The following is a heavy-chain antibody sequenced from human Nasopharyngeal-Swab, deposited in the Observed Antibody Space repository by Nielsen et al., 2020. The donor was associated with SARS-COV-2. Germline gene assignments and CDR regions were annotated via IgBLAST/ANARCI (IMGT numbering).Heavy chain of an antibody. J-gene: IGHJ6*03. CDR2: TYYRSKWYN. D-gene: IGHD4-17*01. CDR3: ARVRGAYGDYYYYYYTDV. V-gene: IGHV6-1*01. Sequence: WIRQSPSRGLEWLGRTYYRSKWYNDYAVSVKSRITINPDTSKNQFSLHLYSVTPEDTAVYYCARVRGAYGDYYYYYYTDVWGKGTTVTVSS.